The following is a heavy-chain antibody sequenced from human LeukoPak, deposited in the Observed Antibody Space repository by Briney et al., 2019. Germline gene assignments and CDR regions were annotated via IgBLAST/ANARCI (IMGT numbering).Heavy chain of an antibody. D-gene: IGHD6-13*01. CDR2: IYYSGST. CDR3: ARGSTIAAAEGPYDFDY. Sequence: SETLSLTCTVSGGSISSYYWSWIRKPPGKGLEWIGYIYYSGSTNYNPSLKSRVTISVDTSKNQFSLKLSSVTAADTAVYYCARGSTIAAAEGPYDFDYWGQGTLVTVSS. J-gene: IGHJ4*02. V-gene: IGHV4-59*01. CDR1: GGSISSYY.